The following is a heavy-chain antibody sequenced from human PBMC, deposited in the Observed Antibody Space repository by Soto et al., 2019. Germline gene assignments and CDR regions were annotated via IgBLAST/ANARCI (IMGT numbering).Heavy chain of an antibody. V-gene: IGHV3-30*03. J-gene: IGHJ3*02. Sequence: QVQLVESGGGVVQPGRSLRLSCAASGFTFSSYGMHWVRQAPGKGLEWVALITYAGSNKNYADSVKGRFTISRDNSKNTLSLQMNSLRAEDTAVYYCARSAQYQVFAFDIWGPGTMVTVSS. CDR3: ARSAQYQVFAFDI. CDR1: GFTFSSYG. CDR2: ITYAGSNK. D-gene: IGHD2-2*01.